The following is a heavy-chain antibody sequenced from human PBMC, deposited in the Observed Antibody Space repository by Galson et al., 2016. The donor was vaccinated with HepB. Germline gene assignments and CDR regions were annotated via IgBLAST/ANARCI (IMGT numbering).Heavy chain of an antibody. CDR3: AQLNNDFWSGYYTFVFFSFDY. Sequence: PALVKPTQTLTLTCTFSGFSLGTSGVGVGWIRQPPGKALEWLALIYWDDDKRYSPSLKSRLTITKDTSKNQVVLTMTNMDPVDTATYYCAQLNNDFWSGYYTFVFFSFDYWGQGTLVTVSS. CDR2: IYWDDDK. D-gene: IGHD3-3*01. CDR1: GFSLGTSGVG. V-gene: IGHV2-5*02. J-gene: IGHJ4*02.